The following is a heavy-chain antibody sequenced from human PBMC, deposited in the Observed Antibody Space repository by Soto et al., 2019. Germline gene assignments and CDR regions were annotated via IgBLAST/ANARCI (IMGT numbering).Heavy chain of an antibody. J-gene: IGHJ4*02. D-gene: IGHD2-8*01. CDR1: GFTFSHYG. CDR3: ARDSYTTGHFAHFDL. Sequence: QVQLVESGGGVAQPGRSLRLSCVASGFTFSHYGMNWVRQAPGKGLEWVAGIWYDGSKKLYGDSVKGRLTISRDNSKNTLSVQVNGLRAEDTGVYYCARDSYTTGHFAHFDLWGQGTLVIVSS. V-gene: IGHV3-33*01. CDR2: IWYDGSKK.